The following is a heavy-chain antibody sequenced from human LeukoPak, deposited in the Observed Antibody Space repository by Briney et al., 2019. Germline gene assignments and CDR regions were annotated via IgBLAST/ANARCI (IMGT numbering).Heavy chain of an antibody. V-gene: IGHV1-24*01. D-gene: IGHD3-10*01. J-gene: IGHJ4*02. CDR1: GYTLTGLS. CDR2: FDPEDGET. Sequence: GASVKVSCKVSGYTLTGLSMHWVRQAPGKGLEWMGGFDPEDGETIYAQKFQGRVTMTEDTSTDTAYMELSSLRSEDTAVYYCATGGSGSYTANYYFDYWGQGTLVTVSS. CDR3: ATGGSGSYTANYYFDY.